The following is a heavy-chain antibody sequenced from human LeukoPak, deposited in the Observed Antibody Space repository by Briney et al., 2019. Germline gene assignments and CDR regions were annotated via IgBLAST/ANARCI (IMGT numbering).Heavy chain of an antibody. CDR2: IYYSGST. J-gene: IGHJ5*02. V-gene: IGHV4-39*02. D-gene: IGHD3-3*01. CDR3: ARAYSFWSGYYPYNWFDP. Sequence: PSETLSLTCTVSGGSISGSSYYWGWIRQPPGKGLEWIGSIYYSGSTYYNPSLKSRVTISVDMSKNQFSLKLNSVTAADTAVYYCARAYSFWSGYYPYNWFDPWGQGTLVTVSS. CDR1: GGSISGSSYY.